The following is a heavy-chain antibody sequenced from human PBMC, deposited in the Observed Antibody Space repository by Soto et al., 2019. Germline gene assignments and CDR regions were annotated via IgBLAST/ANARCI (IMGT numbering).Heavy chain of an antibody. CDR2: INPSGGST. V-gene: IGHV1-46*01. D-gene: IGHD2-8*01. CDR1: GYTFTSYY. J-gene: IGHJ4*02. CDR3: AREDIVLMVYATQGFDY. Sequence: ALVKVSCKASGYTFTSYYMHWVRQAPGQGLEWMGIINPSGGSTSYAQKFQGRVTMTRDTSTSTVYMELSSLRSEDTAVYYCAREDIVLMVYATQGFDYWGQGTLVTVSS.